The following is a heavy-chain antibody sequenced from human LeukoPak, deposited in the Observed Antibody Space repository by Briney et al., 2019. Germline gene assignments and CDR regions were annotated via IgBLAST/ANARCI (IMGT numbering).Heavy chain of an antibody. Sequence: PSETLSLTCAVYGGSLSGYYWSWIRRPPGKGLEWIGEINHSGSTNYNPSLKSRVTISVDTSKNQFSLKLSSVTAADTAVYYCARGEGGYSYGYYYYYMDVWGKGTTVTVSS. CDR3: ARGEGGYSYGYYYYYMDV. CDR2: INHSGST. V-gene: IGHV4-34*01. D-gene: IGHD5-18*01. J-gene: IGHJ6*03. CDR1: GGSLSGYY.